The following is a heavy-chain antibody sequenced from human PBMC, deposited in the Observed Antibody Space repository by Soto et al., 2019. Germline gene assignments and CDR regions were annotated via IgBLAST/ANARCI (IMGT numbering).Heavy chain of an antibody. Sequence: PSETLSLTCTVSGGSISSSSYYWGWIRQPPGKGLEWIGSTYYSGSTYYNPSLKSRGTISVDTSKNQFSLKLSSVTAADTAVYYCASEGGSSRNSAHPSDCWGQGTLVTVSS. CDR3: ASEGGSSRNSAHPSDC. D-gene: IGHD2-2*01. V-gene: IGHV4-39*01. CDR1: GGSISSSSYY. J-gene: IGHJ4*02. CDR2: TYYSGST.